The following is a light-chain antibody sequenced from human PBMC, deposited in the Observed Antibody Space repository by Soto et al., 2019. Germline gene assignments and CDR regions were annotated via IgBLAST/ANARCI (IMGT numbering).Light chain of an antibody. J-gene: IGLJ2*01. V-gene: IGLV2-11*01. Sequence: QSALTQPRSVSGSPGQSVTISCTGTSNDVGGYNFVSWYQQHPGKVPKLFISDVSRRPSGVPDRFSGSKSGNTASLTISGLQAEDEADYYCSSYAGSYTWIFGGGTKVTVL. CDR3: SSYAGSYTWI. CDR1: SNDVGGYNF. CDR2: DVS.